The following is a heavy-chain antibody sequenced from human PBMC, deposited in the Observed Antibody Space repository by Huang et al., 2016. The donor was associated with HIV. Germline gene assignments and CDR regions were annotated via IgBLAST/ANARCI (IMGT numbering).Heavy chain of an antibody. CDR3: ARDPRIQSWLNFFDY. J-gene: IGHJ4*02. CDR2: INSDGSST. V-gene: IGHV3-74*01. D-gene: IGHD3-22*01. Sequence: EVQLVESGGGLVQPGGSLGLSCAASGFSISSYWMHWVRQAPGKGLGWVSRINSDGSSTSYADSVKGRFTISRDNAKNTLYLQMNSLRAEDTAVYYCARDPRIQSWLNFFDYWGQGTLVSVSS. CDR1: GFSISSYW.